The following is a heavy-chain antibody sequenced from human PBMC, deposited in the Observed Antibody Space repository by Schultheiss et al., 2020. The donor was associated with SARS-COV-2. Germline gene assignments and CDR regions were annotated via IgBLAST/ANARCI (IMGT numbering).Heavy chain of an antibody. CDR3: ARLPTYSSGWSEDY. Sequence: SGPTLVKPTQTLTLTCTFSGFSLSTSGMCVTWIRQPPGKALEWLARIDWSDDEYYSTSLKSRLTITKDTSKNQVVLTMTNMDPVDTATYYCARLPTYSSGWSEDYWGQGTLVTVSS. V-gene: IGHV2-70*11. CDR1: GFSLSTSGMC. J-gene: IGHJ4*02. CDR2: IDWSDDE. D-gene: IGHD6-19*01.